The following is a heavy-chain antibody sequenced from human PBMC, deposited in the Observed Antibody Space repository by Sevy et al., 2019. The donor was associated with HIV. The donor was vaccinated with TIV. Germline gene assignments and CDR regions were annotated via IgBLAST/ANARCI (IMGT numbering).Heavy chain of an antibody. Sequence: GGSLRLSCAASGFTVSRYAMSWVRQAPGKGLEWVSAISGSGGSTYYADSVKGRFTISRDNSKNTLYLQMNSLRAEDTAVYYCAKVTAYYGSGRGFDYWGQGTLVTVSS. V-gene: IGHV3-23*01. CDR3: AKVTAYYGSGRGFDY. J-gene: IGHJ4*02. D-gene: IGHD3-10*01. CDR2: ISGSGGST. CDR1: GFTVSRYA.